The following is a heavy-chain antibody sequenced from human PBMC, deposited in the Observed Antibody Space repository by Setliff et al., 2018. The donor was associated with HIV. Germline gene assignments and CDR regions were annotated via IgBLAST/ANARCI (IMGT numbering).Heavy chain of an antibody. Sequence: GGSLRLSCAASGFTFSSYAMHWVRQAPGKGLEWVAVISYDGSNKYYADSVKGRFTISRDNAQNSRYLQMNSLRADDTAVYYCARGGDSSASDHWGQGTLVTVSS. CDR2: ISYDGSNK. CDR3: ARGGDSSASDH. V-gene: IGHV3-30-3*01. J-gene: IGHJ4*02. CDR1: GFTFSSYA. D-gene: IGHD6-19*01.